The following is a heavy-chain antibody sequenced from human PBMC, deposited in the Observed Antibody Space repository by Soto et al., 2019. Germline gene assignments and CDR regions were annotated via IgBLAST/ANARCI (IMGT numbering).Heavy chain of an antibody. CDR3: ARDRRFLDWDYYYMDV. V-gene: IGHV3-48*01. Sequence: GGSLRLSCAASGFTFSSYSMNWVRQAPGKGLEWVSYISSSSSTIYYADSVKGRFTISRDNAKNSLYLQMNSLRAEDTAVYYCARDRRFLDWDYYYMDVWGKGTTVTVSS. D-gene: IGHD3-3*01. J-gene: IGHJ6*03. CDR2: ISSSSSTI. CDR1: GFTFSSYS.